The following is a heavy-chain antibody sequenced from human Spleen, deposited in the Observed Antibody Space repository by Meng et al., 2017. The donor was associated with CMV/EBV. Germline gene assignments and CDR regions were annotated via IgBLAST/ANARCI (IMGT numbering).Heavy chain of an antibody. D-gene: IGHD6-6*01. CDR3: AKDRPPRIAPHYGMDV. V-gene: IGHV3-66*02. CDR2: IYSGSST. Sequence: GESLKISCAASGFTVSSNYMSWVRQAPGKGLEWVSVIYSGSSTYYADSVKGRFTISRDNSKNTLYLQMNSLRAEDTAGYYCAKDRPPRIAPHYGMDVWGQGTTVTVSS. J-gene: IGHJ6*02. CDR1: GFTVSSNY.